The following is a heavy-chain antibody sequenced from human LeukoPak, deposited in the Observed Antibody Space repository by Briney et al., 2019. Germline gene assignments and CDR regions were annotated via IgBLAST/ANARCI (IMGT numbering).Heavy chain of an antibody. CDR3: AREGPDKVGWVTMINHPVDY. CDR2: IAYDGSNK. D-gene: IGHD3-22*01. Sequence: GGSLRLSCAASGFSFSNHGIHWVRQAPAKGLEWVAVIAYDGSNKYYADSVKGRFTISRDNSKSTLFLQMNSLRVEDTAVYYCAREGPDKVGWVTMINHPVDYWGQGTLVTVSS. J-gene: IGHJ4*02. CDR1: GFSFSNHG. V-gene: IGHV3-30*03.